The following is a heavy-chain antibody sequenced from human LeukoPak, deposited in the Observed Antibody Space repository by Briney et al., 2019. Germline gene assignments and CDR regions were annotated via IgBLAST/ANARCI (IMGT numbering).Heavy chain of an antibody. V-gene: IGHV3-21*01. CDR2: ISSSSSYI. J-gene: IGHJ3*01. CDR1: GFTFSSYS. D-gene: IGHD5-24*01. CDR3: ATERGYNSGEGFAF. Sequence: GGSLRLSCAASGFTFSSYSMNWVRQAPGKGLEWVSSISSSSSYIYYADSVKGRFTISRDNAKNSLYLQLNNLRAEDTAVYYCATERGYNSGEGFAFWGQGTMVTVSS.